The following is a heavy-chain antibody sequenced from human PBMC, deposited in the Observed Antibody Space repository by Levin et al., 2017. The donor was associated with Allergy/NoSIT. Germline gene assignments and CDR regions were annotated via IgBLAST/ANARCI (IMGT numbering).Heavy chain of an antibody. CDR1: GYTFTSYD. D-gene: IGHD4-17*01. V-gene: IGHV1-8*01. Sequence: ASVKVSCKASGYTFTSYDINWVRQATGQGLEWMGWMNPNSGNTGYAQKFQGRVTMTRNTSISTAYMELSSLRSEDTAVYYCARPQEDYVMGGYYYYGMDVWGQGTTVTVSS. J-gene: IGHJ6*02. CDR3: ARPQEDYVMGGYYYYGMDV. CDR2: MNPNSGNT.